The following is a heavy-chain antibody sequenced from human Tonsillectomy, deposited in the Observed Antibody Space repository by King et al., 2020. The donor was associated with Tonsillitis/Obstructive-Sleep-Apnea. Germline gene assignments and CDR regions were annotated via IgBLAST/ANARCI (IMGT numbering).Heavy chain of an antibody. V-gene: IGHV3-48*03. Sequence: VQLVESGGGLVQPGGSLRLSCAASGFTFSSYEMNWVRQAPGKGLEWVSYISSSGSTLYYADSVKGRFTISRDNAKNSLYLQMNSLRAEDTAVYYCARDAYSSGWYEGYYFDYWGQGTLVTVSS. D-gene: IGHD6-19*01. CDR1: GFTFSSYE. CDR2: ISSSGSTL. CDR3: ARDAYSSGWYEGYYFDY. J-gene: IGHJ4*02.